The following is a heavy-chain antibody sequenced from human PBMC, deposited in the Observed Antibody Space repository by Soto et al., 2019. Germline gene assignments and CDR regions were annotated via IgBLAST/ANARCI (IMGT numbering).Heavy chain of an antibody. V-gene: IGHV1-2*02. J-gene: IGHJ5*02. CDR2: INPNSCGT. CDR3: ARGGSGWYEWFDP. D-gene: IGHD6-19*01. CDR1: GYTFTGYY. Sequence: QVQLVQSGAEVKKPGASVKVSCKASGYTFTGYYMHWVRQAPGQGLEWMGCINPNSCGTNYAQKYQCRVTMARDNSISKAYLELSRLNSDDTAVYYCARGGSGWYEWFDPWGQGTLVTFSS.